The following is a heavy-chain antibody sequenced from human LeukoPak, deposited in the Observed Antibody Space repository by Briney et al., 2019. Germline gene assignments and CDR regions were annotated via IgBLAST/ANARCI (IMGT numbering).Heavy chain of an antibody. Sequence: PSETLSLTCAVYGGSFSGYYWSWIRQPPGKGLEWFGEINHSGSTNYNPSLKSRVTISVDTSKNQFSLKLSSVTAADTAVYYCAREGIQLWLLSRDRSGVIDPWGQGTLVTVSS. D-gene: IGHD5-18*01. CDR2: INHSGST. V-gene: IGHV4-34*01. CDR3: AREGIQLWLLSRDRSGVIDP. CDR1: GGSFSGYY. J-gene: IGHJ5*02.